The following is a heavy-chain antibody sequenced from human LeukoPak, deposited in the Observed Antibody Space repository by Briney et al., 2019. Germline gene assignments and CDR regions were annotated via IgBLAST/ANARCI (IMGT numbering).Heavy chain of an antibody. CDR2: INHSGST. V-gene: IGHV4-34*01. CDR3: ASIAAREVFDY. J-gene: IGHJ4*02. D-gene: IGHD6-6*01. Sequence: SETLSLTCAVYGGFFSGYYWSWIRQPPGRGLEWIGEINHSGSTNYNPSLKSRVTISVDTSKNQFSLKLSSVTAADTAVYYCASIAAREVFDYWGQGTLVTVSS. CDR1: GGFFSGYY.